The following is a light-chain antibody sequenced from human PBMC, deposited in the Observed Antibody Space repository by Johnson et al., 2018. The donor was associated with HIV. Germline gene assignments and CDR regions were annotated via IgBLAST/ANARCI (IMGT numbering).Light chain of an antibody. CDR3: GTWDGCLSAYG. V-gene: IGLV1-51*02. CDR2: ETN. J-gene: IGLJ1*01. Sequence: QSVLTQPPSVSAAPGQRVTISCSGSSSDMGNYAVSWYQQLPGTAPKLLIYETNKRPSGIPDRFSGSKSGTSATLGITGLQTGDEADYYCGTWDGCLSAYGFGTGTKVTVL. CDR1: SSDMGNYA.